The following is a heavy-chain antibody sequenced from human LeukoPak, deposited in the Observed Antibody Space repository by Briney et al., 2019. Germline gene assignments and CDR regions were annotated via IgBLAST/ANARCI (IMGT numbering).Heavy chain of an antibody. V-gene: IGHV1-46*01. CDR1: GGTFSSYA. CDR3: ARDQNRYSSSSPFDY. Sequence: ASVKVSCKASGGTFSSYAISWVRQAPGQGLEWMGIINPSGGSTSYAQKFQGRVTMTRDTSTSTVYMELSSLRSEDTAVYYCARDQNRYSSSSPFDYWGQGTLVTVSS. CDR2: INPSGGST. J-gene: IGHJ4*02. D-gene: IGHD6-6*01.